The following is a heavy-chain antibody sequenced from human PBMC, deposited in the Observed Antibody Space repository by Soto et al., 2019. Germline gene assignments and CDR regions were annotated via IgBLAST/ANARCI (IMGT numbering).Heavy chain of an antibody. CDR3: ARDALSRGPPYMDV. J-gene: IGHJ6*03. V-gene: IGHV3-11*01. Sequence: PGGSLRLSCAASGFSFSDYYMSWIRQAPGKGLEWVSYISSSGSTIYYADSVKGRFTISRDNAKNSLYLQMNSLRAEDTAVYYCARDALSRGPPYMDVWGKGTTVTVSS. CDR2: ISSSGSTI. CDR1: GFSFSDYY. D-gene: IGHD6-13*01.